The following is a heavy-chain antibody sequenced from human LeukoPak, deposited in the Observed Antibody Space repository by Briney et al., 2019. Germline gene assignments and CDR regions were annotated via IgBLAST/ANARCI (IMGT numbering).Heavy chain of an antibody. CDR1: GYTFTSYG. Sequence: ASVKVSCKASGYTFTSYGISWVRQAPGQGLEWMGWISAYNGNTNYAQELQGRVTMTTDTSTSTAYMELRSLRSDDTAVYYCARDRYYYDSSGYPPPLDYWGQGTLVTVSS. D-gene: IGHD3-22*01. V-gene: IGHV1-18*01. CDR3: ARDRYYYDSSGYPPPLDY. J-gene: IGHJ4*02. CDR2: ISAYNGNT.